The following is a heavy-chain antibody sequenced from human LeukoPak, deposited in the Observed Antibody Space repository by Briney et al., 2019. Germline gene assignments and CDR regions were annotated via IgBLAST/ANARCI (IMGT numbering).Heavy chain of an antibody. Sequence: SKTLSLTCTVSGGSIGKTSYYWGRIRQPPGKGLEWIGNIYYSGTTYYNPSLKSRVTISVDTSKNQFSLTLNSVTAADTAVYFCARFKQLGRSFDSWGLGSLVTVSS. D-gene: IGHD1-1*01. CDR2: IYYSGTT. CDR3: ARFKQLGRSFDS. V-gene: IGHV4-39*07. J-gene: IGHJ4*02. CDR1: GGSIGKTSYY.